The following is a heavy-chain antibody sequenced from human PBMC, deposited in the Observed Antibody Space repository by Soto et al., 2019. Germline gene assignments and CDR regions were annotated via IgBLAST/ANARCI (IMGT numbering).Heavy chain of an antibody. J-gene: IGHJ1*01. Sequence: QVQLVQSGAEVRKPGSSVKVCCKASGGTFSRHAISWVRQAPGQGLEWMGGIIPIFGTANHAQKFQGRVTIIADESTSTVYMELSSLRSEDTATYYCARGWGYDSNDYYYAYWGQGTLVIVSS. D-gene: IGHD3-22*01. V-gene: IGHV1-69*01. CDR3: ARGWGYDSNDYYYAY. CDR2: IIPIFGTA. CDR1: GGTFSRHA.